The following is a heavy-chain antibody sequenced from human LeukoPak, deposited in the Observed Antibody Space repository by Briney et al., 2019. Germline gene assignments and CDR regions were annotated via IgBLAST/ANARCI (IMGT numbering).Heavy chain of an antibody. CDR2: ISAGGST. J-gene: IGHJ4*02. Sequence: GGSLRLSCAASGFMFSSFSMSWVRHVPGKGLEWVSTISAGGSTYYADSVKGRFTISRDNSKSTLFLQVNSLRAEDTAIYYCAKRPAAVRGVIPYLDYWGQGTLVTVSS. CDR3: AKRPAAVRGVIPYLDY. V-gene: IGHV3-23*01. CDR1: GFMFSSFS. D-gene: IGHD3-10*02.